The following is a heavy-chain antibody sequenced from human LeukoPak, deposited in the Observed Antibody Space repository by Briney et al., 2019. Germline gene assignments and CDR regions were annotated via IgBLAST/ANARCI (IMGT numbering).Heavy chain of an antibody. V-gene: IGHV3-30*02. CDR2: IRYDGSNK. CDR1: GFTFSSYG. Sequence: GGSLRLSCAASGFTFSSYGMHWVRQAPGKGLEWVAFIRYDGSNKYYADSVKGRFTISRDNSKNTLYLQMNSLRAEDTAVYYCAKDTPRRQWLDRGWFDPWGQGTLVTVSS. CDR3: AKDTPRRQWLDRGWFDP. D-gene: IGHD6-19*01. J-gene: IGHJ5*02.